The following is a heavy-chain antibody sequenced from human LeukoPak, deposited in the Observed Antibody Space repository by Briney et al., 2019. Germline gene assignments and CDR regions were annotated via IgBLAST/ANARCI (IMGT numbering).Heavy chain of an antibody. CDR2: TSYDGSNK. CDR1: GFTFSNYG. V-gene: IGHV3-30*18. D-gene: IGHD3-10*01. CDR3: AKATGFSGNYYMDV. J-gene: IGHJ6*03. Sequence: GGSLRLSCAASGFTFSNYGMHWVRQAPGKGLEWVAVTSYDGSNKYYPDSVKGRFTISRDNSKNTLYLQMNSLRAEDTAAYYCAKATGFSGNYYMDVWGKGTTVTVSS.